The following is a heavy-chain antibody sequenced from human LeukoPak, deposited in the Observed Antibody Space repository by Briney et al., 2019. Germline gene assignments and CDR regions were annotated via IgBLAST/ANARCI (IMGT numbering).Heavy chain of an antibody. Sequence: GGSLRLSCAASGFTFSSYGMHWVRQAPGKGLEWVAVISYDGSNKYYADSVKGRSTISRDNSKNTLYLQMNSLRAEDTAVYYCAKDLVIWWELQGIGAFDIWGQGTMVTVSS. CDR1: GFTFSSYG. D-gene: IGHD1-26*01. J-gene: IGHJ3*02. CDR2: ISYDGSNK. V-gene: IGHV3-30*18. CDR3: AKDLVIWWELQGIGAFDI.